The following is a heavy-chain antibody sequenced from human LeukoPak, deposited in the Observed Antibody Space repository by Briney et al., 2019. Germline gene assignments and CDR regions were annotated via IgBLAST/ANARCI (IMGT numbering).Heavy chain of an antibody. CDR2: ISYDGSNK. J-gene: IGHJ4*02. D-gene: IGHD3-3*01. Sequence: QTGGSLRLSCAASGFTFSSYAMSWVRQAPGKGLEWVAVISYDGSNKYYADSVKGRFTISRDNSKNTLYLQMNSLRAEDTAVYYCAKDTTIFGVVIPPDYWGQGTLVTVSS. V-gene: IGHV3-30*18. CDR3: AKDTTIFGVVIPPDY. CDR1: GFTFSSYA.